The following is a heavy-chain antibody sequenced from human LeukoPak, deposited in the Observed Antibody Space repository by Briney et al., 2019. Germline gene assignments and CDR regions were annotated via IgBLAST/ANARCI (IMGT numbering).Heavy chain of an antibody. CDR2: ISAYNTNT. D-gene: IGHD2-2*01. CDR1: GYTFTNYA. V-gene: IGHV1-18*01. J-gene: IGHJ4*02. Sequence: PSVKVSCNASGYTFTNYAISWVRQAPGQGLEWMGWISAYNTNTNYAQNLQGRVTMTTDTSTSTAYMELRSLRSDDTAVYYCARVVVGESVVPIAGYFDYWGQGTLVIVSS. CDR3: ARVVVGESVVPIAGYFDY.